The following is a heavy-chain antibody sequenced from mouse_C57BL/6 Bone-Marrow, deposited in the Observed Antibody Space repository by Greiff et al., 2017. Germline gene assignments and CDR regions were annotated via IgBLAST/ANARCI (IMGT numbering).Heavy chain of an antibody. J-gene: IGHJ4*01. V-gene: IGHV1-69*01. CDR3: ARFPTMDY. Sequence: QVQLQQPGAELVMPGASVKLSCKASGYTFTSYWMHWVKQRPGQGLEWIGEIDPSDSYTNYNQKFKGKSTLTVDKSSSTAYMQLSSLTSEDSAVYYCARFPTMDYWGQGTSVTVSS. CDR2: IDPSDSYT. CDR1: GYTFTSYW.